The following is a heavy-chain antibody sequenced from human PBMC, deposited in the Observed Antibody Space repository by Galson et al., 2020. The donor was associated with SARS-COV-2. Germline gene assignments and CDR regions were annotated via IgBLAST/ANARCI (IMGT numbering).Heavy chain of an antibody. D-gene: IGHD3-10*01. Sequence: SETLSLTCAVYGGSFSGYYWSWIRQSPEKGLEWIGEINHNGGTNYNPSLKSRMPISLDRSKNQFSLKLSSVTAADTAIYYCAREYGAGAFFQYYYYIDVWGKGTTVTVSS. CDR2: INHNGGT. V-gene: IGHV4-34*01. CDR3: AREYGAGAFFQYYYYIDV. J-gene: IGHJ6*03. CDR1: GGSFSGYY.